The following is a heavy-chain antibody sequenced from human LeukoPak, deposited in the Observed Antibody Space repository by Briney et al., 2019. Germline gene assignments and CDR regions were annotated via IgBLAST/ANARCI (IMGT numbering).Heavy chain of an antibody. CDR2: ISSSSSYI. CDR1: GFTFSSYA. CDR3: ARDGAPYTYYYYYYMDV. D-gene: IGHD1-1*01. V-gene: IGHV3-21*01. J-gene: IGHJ6*03. Sequence: GGSLRLSCAASGFTFSSYAMSWVRQAPGKGLEWVSSISSSSSYIYYADSVKGRFTISRDNAKNSLYLQMNSLRAEDTAVYYCARDGAPYTYYYYYYMDVWGKGTTVTVSS.